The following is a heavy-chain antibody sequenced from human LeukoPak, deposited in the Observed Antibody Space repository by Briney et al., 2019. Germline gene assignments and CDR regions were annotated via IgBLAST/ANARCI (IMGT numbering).Heavy chain of an antibody. CDR3: ASRGASHPGFL. CDR1: GGTFSSYT. Sequence: SVKVSCKASGGTFSSYTISWVRQAPGQGLEWMGRTIPILGIANYAQKFQGRVTITADKSTSTAYMELSSLRSEDTAVYYCASRGASHPGFLWGQGTLATVSS. CDR2: TIPILGIA. D-gene: IGHD1-26*01. V-gene: IGHV1-69*02. J-gene: IGHJ4*02.